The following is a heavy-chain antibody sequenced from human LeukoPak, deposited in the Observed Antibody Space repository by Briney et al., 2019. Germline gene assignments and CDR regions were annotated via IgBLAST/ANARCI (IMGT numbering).Heavy chain of an antibody. CDR2: ISGSGGGT. CDR1: GFTLSSYA. V-gene: IGHV3-23*01. Sequence: PGGSLRLSCAASGFTLSSYAMSWVRQAPGKGLEWVSAISGSGGGTYYADSVKGRFTISRDNSKNTLYLQMNSLRAEDTAVYYCARCLSGQQLVYYYYYMDVWGKGTTVTVSS. D-gene: IGHD6-13*01. J-gene: IGHJ6*03. CDR3: ARCLSGQQLVYYYYYMDV.